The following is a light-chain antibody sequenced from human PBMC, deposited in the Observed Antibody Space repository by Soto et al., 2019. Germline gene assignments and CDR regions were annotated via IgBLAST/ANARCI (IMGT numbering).Light chain of an antibody. Sequence: QSALTQPRSVSGSPGQSVTIACTGTSSDVGGYHYVSWYQHHPGKAPKLMIFNVNERPSGVSARFSGSKSGNTASLTISGLQAEDEADYYCCSYAGIYTLVFGGGTKLTVL. CDR1: SSDVGGYHY. J-gene: IGLJ2*01. CDR3: CSYAGIYTLV. CDR2: NVN. V-gene: IGLV2-11*01.